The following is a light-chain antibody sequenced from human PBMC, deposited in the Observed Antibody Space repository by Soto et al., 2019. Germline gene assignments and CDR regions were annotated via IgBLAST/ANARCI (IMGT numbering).Light chain of an antibody. CDR2: DAS. CDR3: QQYGSSPYA. V-gene: IGKV3-20*01. Sequence: IVLTQSPGTLSLSPGERATLSCRASQSVTDNYLAWYQHKPGLAPRLLIYDASTRATASPDRFSGSGSGTDFTLTVTRLEPEDLAVYYCQQYGSSPYAFGQGTKLEIK. J-gene: IGKJ2*01. CDR1: QSVTDNY.